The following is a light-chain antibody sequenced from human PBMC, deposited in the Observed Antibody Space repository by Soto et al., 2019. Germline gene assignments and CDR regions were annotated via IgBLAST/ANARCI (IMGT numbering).Light chain of an antibody. J-gene: IGLJ1*01. V-gene: IGLV2-14*03. CDR2: DVS. Sequence: QSALTQPASVSGSPGQSITISCTGTSSDVGGYNYVSWYQQHPGKAPKLMIYDVSNRPSGVSNRFSGSKSGNTASLTISGLQGEDETDYYCDSYTSGTTLVFGTGTKVTVL. CDR3: DSYTSGTTLV. CDR1: SSDVGGYNY.